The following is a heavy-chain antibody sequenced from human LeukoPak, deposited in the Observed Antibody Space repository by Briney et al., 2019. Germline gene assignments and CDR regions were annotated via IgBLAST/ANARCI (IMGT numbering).Heavy chain of an antibody. CDR2: INHSGST. CDR3: ARGTSPSYYDSSGYLYAFDI. D-gene: IGHD3-22*01. Sequence: PSETLSLTCAVYGGSFSGYYWSWIRQPPGKGLEWIGEINHSGSTNYNPSLKSRVTISVDTSKNQFSLKLSSVTAADTAVYYCARGTSPSYYDSSGYLYAFDIWGQGTMVTVSS. J-gene: IGHJ3*02. V-gene: IGHV4-34*01. CDR1: GGSFSGYY.